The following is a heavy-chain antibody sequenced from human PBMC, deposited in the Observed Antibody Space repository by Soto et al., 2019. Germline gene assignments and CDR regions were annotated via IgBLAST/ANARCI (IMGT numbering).Heavy chain of an antibody. V-gene: IGHV5-10-1*01. J-gene: IGHJ6*02. D-gene: IGHD5-18*01. CDR1: GYSFTTYW. Sequence: PGESLKISCTGSGYSFTTYWIGWVRQMPGKGLEWMGRIDPSDSYTNYSPSFQGHVTISADKSISTAYLQWSSLKASDTAMYYCARTSMQSRGYSYGHGGMDVWGQGTTVTVSS. CDR3: ARTSMQSRGYSYGHGGMDV. CDR2: IDPSDSYT.